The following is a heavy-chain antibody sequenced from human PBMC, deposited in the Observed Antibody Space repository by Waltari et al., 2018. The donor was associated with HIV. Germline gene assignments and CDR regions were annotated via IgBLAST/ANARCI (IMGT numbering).Heavy chain of an antibody. V-gene: IGHV3-48*01. CDR1: GFTFSSYS. J-gene: IGHJ4*02. CDR2: INMRRNII. Sequence: EVQLVESGGGLVQPGGSLRLSCAASGFTFSSYSMTWVRQAPGKGLEGISYINMRRNIIYNAGYVKGQFTDAKEKAKNSVYLKMNSRRAEDTAVYYCAREMATVYLDYWGQGTLVAVSS. CDR3: AREMATVYLDY. D-gene: IGHD4-4*01.